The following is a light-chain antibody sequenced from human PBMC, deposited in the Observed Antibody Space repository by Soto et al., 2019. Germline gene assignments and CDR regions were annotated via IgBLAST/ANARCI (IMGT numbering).Light chain of an antibody. Sequence: IVLTQSPAPLSLSPGERATLYCRASQSVSSNLAWYQQKPGQAPRLLIYGASTRATGIPARFSGSGSGTEFTLTISSLQSEDFAVYYCQQYHTLWTFGQGTKVDIK. V-gene: IGKV3-15*01. J-gene: IGKJ1*01. CDR1: QSVSSN. CDR2: GAS. CDR3: QQYHTLWT.